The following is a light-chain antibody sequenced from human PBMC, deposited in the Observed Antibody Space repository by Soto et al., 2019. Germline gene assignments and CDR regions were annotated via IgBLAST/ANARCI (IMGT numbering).Light chain of an antibody. CDR3: CSYAGSDTL. Sequence: QSALTQPRSVSGSPGQSVTISCTGTSSDVGGYNFVSWYQQHPGKAPKLIIYDVNQRPSGVPDRFSASKSGNTASLTISGLQAEDEADYYCCSYAGSDTLFGGGTKLTVL. CDR2: DVN. V-gene: IGLV2-11*01. CDR1: SSDVGGYNF. J-gene: IGLJ2*01.